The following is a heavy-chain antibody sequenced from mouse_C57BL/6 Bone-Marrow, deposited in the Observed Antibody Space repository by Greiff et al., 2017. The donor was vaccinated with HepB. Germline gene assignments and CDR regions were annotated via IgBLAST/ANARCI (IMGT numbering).Heavy chain of an antibody. J-gene: IGHJ4*01. D-gene: IGHD1-1*01. CDR3: ARRGTVVAPYYAMDY. Sequence: VQLKESGPGLVQPSQSLSITCTVSGFSLTSYGVHWVRQSPGKGLEWLGVIWSGGSTDYNAAFISRLSISKDNSKSQVFFKMNSLQADDTAIYYCARRGTVVAPYYAMDYWGQGTSVTVSS. CDR2: IWSGGST. CDR1: GFSLTSYG. V-gene: IGHV2-2*01.